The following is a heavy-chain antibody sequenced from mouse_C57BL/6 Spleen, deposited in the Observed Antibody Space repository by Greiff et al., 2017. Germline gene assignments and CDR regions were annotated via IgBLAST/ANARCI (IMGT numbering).Heavy chain of an antibody. CDR3: AKTRYPYAMDY. D-gene: IGHD2-14*01. CDR1: GYAFSSYW. CDR2: IYPGDGAT. Sequence: VQLQQSGAELVKPGASVKISCKASGYAFSSYWMNWVKQRPGKGLEWIGQIYPGDGATNYNGKFKCKATLTADKSSSTAYVQLSSRTSEDSAVYFCAKTRYPYAMDYWGQGTSVTVSA. V-gene: IGHV1-80*01. J-gene: IGHJ4*01.